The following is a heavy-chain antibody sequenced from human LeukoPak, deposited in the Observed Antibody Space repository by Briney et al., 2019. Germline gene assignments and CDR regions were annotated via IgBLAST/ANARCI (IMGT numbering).Heavy chain of an antibody. D-gene: IGHD5-18*01. CDR3: AKDSEYVDTAMVLFDY. Sequence: GTLSLTCAVSGGSISSSNWWSWVRQAPGKGLEWVSAISGSGGSTYYADSVKGRFTISRDNSKNTLYLQMNSLRAEDTAVYYCAKDSEYVDTAMVLFDYWGQGTLVTVSS. J-gene: IGHJ4*02. CDR2: ISGSGGST. CDR1: GGSISSSN. V-gene: IGHV3-23*01.